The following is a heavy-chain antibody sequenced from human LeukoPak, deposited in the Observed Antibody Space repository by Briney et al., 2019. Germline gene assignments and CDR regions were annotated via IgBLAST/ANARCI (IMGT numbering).Heavy chain of an antibody. D-gene: IGHD3-22*01. CDR1: GFTFSSYS. J-gene: IGHJ4*02. CDR3: ARVWSSGYTKDY. Sequence: GGSLRLSCAASGFTFSSYSIGWARKAPGRGLEWLSYISSSSSTIYYADSVKGRFTISRDNAKNSVYLQMNSLRAEDTAVYYCARVWSSGYTKDYWGQGTLVTVSS. CDR2: ISSSSSTI. V-gene: IGHV3-48*04.